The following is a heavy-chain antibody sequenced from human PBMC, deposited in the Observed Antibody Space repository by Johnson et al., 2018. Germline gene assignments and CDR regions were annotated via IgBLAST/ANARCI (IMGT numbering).Heavy chain of an antibody. V-gene: IGHV4-59*01. CDR1: GGSINNFY. CDR3: ARGSTGEFF. Sequence: QVQLQEAGPGLVKPSETLSLTCSVSGGSINNFYWSWIRQPPGKGLEWIGYIYYSGSTHYNPSLGSRVSISVDTSKNHFSLNLNSVTAADTALYYCARGSTGEFFGGQGTMVTVSS. D-gene: IGHD7-27*01. J-gene: IGHJ3*01. CDR2: IYYSGST.